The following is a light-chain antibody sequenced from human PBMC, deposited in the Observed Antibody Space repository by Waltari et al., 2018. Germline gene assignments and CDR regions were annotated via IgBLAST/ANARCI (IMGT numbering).Light chain of an antibody. Sequence: QSVLTQAPSASGTPGQRIIISCFGIDSTIKIHHLNWYQQLPGTAPKLLIHSNNQRPSDGPDRFSGSKWDTSASLAISGLQSEDEADYYCAAWDDKLNAWMFGRGTKLTVL. V-gene: IGLV1-44*01. CDR3: AAWDDKLNAWM. CDR2: SNN. J-gene: IGLJ3*02. CDR1: DSTIKIHH.